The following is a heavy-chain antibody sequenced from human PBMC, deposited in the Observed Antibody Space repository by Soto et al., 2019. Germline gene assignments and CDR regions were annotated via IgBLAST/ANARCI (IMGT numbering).Heavy chain of an antibody. Sequence: SETLSLTCAVYGGSFSGYYWSWIRQPPEKGLEWMGEINHSGSTNFNPSLKSRVTISVDTSRNQFSLKLSSVTAADTAVYYCATIVPSDYYYDSSGYSRNAFDIWGQGTMVTVSS. CDR3: ATIVPSDYYYDSSGYSRNAFDI. CDR2: INHSGST. J-gene: IGHJ3*02. D-gene: IGHD3-22*01. CDR1: GGSFSGYY. V-gene: IGHV4-34*01.